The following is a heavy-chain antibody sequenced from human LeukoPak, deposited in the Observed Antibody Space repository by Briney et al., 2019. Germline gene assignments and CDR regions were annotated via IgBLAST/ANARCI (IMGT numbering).Heavy chain of an antibody. V-gene: IGHV3-15*01. J-gene: IGHJ4*02. D-gene: IGHD3-10*01. CDR2: IKSKTDGGTT. CDR1: GFTFSSYA. Sequence: GGSLRLSCAASGFTFSSYAMSWVRQAPGKGLEWVGRIKSKTDGGTTDYAAPVKGRFTISRDDSKNTLYLQMNSLKTEDTAVYYCTTSITMVRGARHYWGQGTLSPSPQ. CDR3: TTSITMVRGARHY.